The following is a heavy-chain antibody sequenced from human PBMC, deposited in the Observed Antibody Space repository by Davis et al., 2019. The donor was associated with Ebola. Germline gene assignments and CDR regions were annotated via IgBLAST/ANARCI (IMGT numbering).Heavy chain of an antibody. V-gene: IGHV4-39*01. CDR2: IYYSGST. D-gene: IGHD1-26*01. CDR3: ALDPGSWELLVPY. Sequence: SETLSLTCTVSGGSISSSSYYWGWIRQRPGKGLEWIGSIYYSGSTYYHPSLKSRVTISVDTSKNQFSLKLSSVTAADPAVYYCALDPGSWELLVPYWGQGTLVTVSS. CDR1: GGSISSSSYY. J-gene: IGHJ4*02.